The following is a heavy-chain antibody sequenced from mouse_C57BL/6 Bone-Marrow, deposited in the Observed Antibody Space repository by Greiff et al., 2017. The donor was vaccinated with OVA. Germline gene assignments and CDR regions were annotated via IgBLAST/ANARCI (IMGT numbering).Heavy chain of an antibody. CDR1: GYTFTSYN. Sequence: QSGAELVRPGASVKMSCKASGYTFTSYNMHWVKQTTRQGLEWIGAIYPGNGDTSYNQQFKGKATLTVDKYSNTAYMQLSSLTSEDSAVYFCCLRSLCYWGQGTTLTVSS. CDR3: CLRSLCY. V-gene: IGHV1-12*01. D-gene: IGHD1-1*01. J-gene: IGHJ2*01. CDR2: IYPGNGDT.